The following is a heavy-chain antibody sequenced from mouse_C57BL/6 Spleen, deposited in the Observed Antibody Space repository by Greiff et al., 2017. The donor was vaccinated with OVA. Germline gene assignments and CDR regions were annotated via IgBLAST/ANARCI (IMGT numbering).Heavy chain of an antibody. V-gene: IGHV1-55*01. Sequence: VQLQQPGAELVKPGASVKMSCKASGYTFTSYWITWVKQRPGKGLEWIGDIYPGSGSTNYNEKFKSKATLTVDTSSSTAYMQLSSLTSEDSAVYYCAIRLLNSMDDWGQGTSVTVSS. CDR3: AIRLLNSMDD. CDR2: IYPGSGST. J-gene: IGHJ4*01. CDR1: GYTFTSYW.